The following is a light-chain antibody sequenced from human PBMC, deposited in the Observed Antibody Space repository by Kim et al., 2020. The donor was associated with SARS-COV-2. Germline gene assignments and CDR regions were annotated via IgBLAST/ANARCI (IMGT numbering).Light chain of an antibody. J-gene: IGLJ1*01. V-gene: IGLV3-1*01. Sequence: SYELTQPPSVSVSPGQTASITCSGDKLGDKYACWYQQKPGQSPVLVIYQDNKRPSGIPERFSGSNSGNTATLTISGTQAMDEDDYYCQAWDSSTAVFGTG. CDR2: QDN. CDR3: QAWDSSTAV. CDR1: KLGDKY.